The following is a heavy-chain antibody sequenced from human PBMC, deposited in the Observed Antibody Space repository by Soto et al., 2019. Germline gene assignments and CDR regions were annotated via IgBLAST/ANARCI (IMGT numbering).Heavy chain of an antibody. Sequence: EVQLVESGGGLVQPGGSLRLSCAASGFTFSNYWMHWVRQVPGKGLVWVSRINSDGRNTSYADFVKGRFTISRDNAKNTLYLQMDSLGAEDTAVYYCARLIAVAGINYWGQGTLVTVSS. V-gene: IGHV3-74*01. CDR3: ARLIAVAGINY. J-gene: IGHJ4*02. D-gene: IGHD6-19*01. CDR1: GFTFSNYW. CDR2: INSDGRNT.